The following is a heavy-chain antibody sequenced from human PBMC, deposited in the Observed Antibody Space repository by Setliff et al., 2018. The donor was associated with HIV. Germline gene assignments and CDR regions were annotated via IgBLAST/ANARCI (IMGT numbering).Heavy chain of an antibody. V-gene: IGHV3-66*02. CDR1: GFTVSSHY. Sequence: GGSLRLSCAASGFTVSSHYMSWVRQAPGKGLEWVSTIYSDGSTYHADSVKGRFTLSRDTSKNTLSLQMNSLRPEDTAVFYCVRVRPYSSALDYWGQGTLVTVSS. CDR3: VRVRPYSSALDY. D-gene: IGHD3-22*01. CDR2: IYSDGST. J-gene: IGHJ4*02.